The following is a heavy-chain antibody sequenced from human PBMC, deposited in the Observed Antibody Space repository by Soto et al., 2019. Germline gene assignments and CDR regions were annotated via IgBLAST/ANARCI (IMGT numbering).Heavy chain of an antibody. CDR3: ATVVSGA. Sequence: QVQLVQSGAEVKKPGASVKVSCKVSGYSLTELSMHWVRQAPGKGLEWMGGFDPAKGETLYAQKFQGRVTTTEATSTHLSYMELSSLRSAATAVYYCATVVSGAWRQGTLVTVSS. V-gene: IGHV1-24*01. CDR1: GYSLTELS. CDR2: FDPAKGET. J-gene: IGHJ5*02. D-gene: IGHD3-10*01.